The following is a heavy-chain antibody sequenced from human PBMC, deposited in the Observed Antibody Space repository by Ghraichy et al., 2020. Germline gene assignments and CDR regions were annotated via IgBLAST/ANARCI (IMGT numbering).Heavy chain of an antibody. V-gene: IGHV3-21*01. J-gene: IGHJ4*02. CDR2: ISSSSSYI. CDR3: ARGGTHVYHYFDY. Sequence: GGSLRLSCAASGFTFSSYSMNWVRQAPGKGLEWVSSISSSSSYIYYADSVKGRFTISRDNAKNSLYLQMNSLRAEDTAVYYCARGGTHVYHYFDYWGQGTLVTVSS. CDR1: GFTFSSYS. D-gene: IGHD5/OR15-5a*01.